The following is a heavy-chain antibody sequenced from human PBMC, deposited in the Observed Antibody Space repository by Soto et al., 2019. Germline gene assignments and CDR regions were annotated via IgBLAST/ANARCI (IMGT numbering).Heavy chain of an antibody. CDR1: GGSISSYY. CDR2: IYYSGST. V-gene: IGHV4-59*01. CDR3: ARDRYCSSTSCPPNYYYYGMDV. D-gene: IGHD2-2*01. J-gene: IGHJ6*02. Sequence: QVQLQESGPGLVKPSETLSLTCTVSGGSISSYYWSWIRQPPGKGLEWIGYIYYSGSTNYNPSLKSRVTISVDTSKNQLSLKLSSVTAADTAVYYCARDRYCSSTSCPPNYYYYGMDVWGQGTTVTVSS.